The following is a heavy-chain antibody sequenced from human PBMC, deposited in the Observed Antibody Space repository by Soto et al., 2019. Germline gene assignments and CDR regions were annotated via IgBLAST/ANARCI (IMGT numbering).Heavy chain of an antibody. J-gene: IGHJ5*02. CDR3: ARGLPSSNYYIPFDP. CDR1: GASISSGSNS. CDR2: IFYSGSA. D-gene: IGHD5-12*01. Sequence: QVHLQESGPGLVKPSQTLSLTCTVSGASISSGSNSWSWIRQHPGKGLEWIGDIFYSGSAYYHPALESRVTMSLDTSKTQSSLKLSSLTAADTAVYYCARGLPSSNYYIPFDPWGQGMLVTVSS. V-gene: IGHV4-31*03.